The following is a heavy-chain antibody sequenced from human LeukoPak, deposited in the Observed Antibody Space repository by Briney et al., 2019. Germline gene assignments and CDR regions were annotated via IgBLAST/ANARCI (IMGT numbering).Heavy chain of an antibody. CDR3: TTEVAVAGNLDI. V-gene: IGHV3-15*01. CDR2: IKSKTDGGTT. D-gene: IGHD6-19*01. CDR1: GFTFSNAW. J-gene: IGHJ3*02. Sequence: GRSLRLSCAASGFTFSNAWMSWVRQAPGKGLEWVGRIKSKTDGGTTDYAAPVKGRFTISRDDSKNTLYLQMNSLKTEDTAVYYCTTEVAVAGNLDIWGQGTMVTVSS.